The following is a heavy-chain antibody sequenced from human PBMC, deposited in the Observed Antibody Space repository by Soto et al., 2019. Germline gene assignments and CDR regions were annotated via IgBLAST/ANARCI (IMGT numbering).Heavy chain of an antibody. CDR3: ARNGRYFDWLRSHYYYGMDV. CDR1: GYTLTGYY. Sequence: ASVKGSYKASGYTLTGYYMDWVRQAPGHGLEWMGWINPNSGGTNYAQKFQGWVTMTRDTSISTAYMELSRLRSDDTAVYYCARNGRYFDWLRSHYYYGMDVWGQGTTVTVSS. V-gene: IGHV1-2*04. D-gene: IGHD3-9*01. CDR2: INPNSGGT. J-gene: IGHJ6*02.